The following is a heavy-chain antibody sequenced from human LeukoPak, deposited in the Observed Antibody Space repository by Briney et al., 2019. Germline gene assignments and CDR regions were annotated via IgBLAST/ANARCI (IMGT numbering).Heavy chain of an antibody. Sequence: SGPTLVKPTQTLTLTCTFSGYSLSTSGMCVSWIRQPPGKALEWLARIDWDDDKYYSTSLKTRLTISKDTSKNQVVLTMTNMDPVDTATYYCARILVGAVSQDGAFDIWGQGTMVTVSS. CDR3: ARILVGAVSQDGAFDI. CDR1: GYSLSTSGMC. CDR2: IDWDDDK. D-gene: IGHD1-26*01. V-gene: IGHV2-70*11. J-gene: IGHJ3*02.